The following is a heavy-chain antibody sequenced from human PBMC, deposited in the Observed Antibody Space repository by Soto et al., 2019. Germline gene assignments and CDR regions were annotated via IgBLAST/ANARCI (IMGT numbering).Heavy chain of an antibody. V-gene: IGHV3-21*01. J-gene: IGHJ4*02. D-gene: IGHD2-8*01. Sequence: GGSLRLSCAASGFTFSSYSMNWVRQAPGKGLEWVSSISSSSSYIYYADSVKGRFTISRDNAKNSLYLQMNSLRAEDTAVYYCARDRGPGYCTNGVCYLLFGYWGQGTLVTVSS. CDR1: GFTFSSYS. CDR3: ARDRGPGYCTNGVCYLLFGY. CDR2: ISSSSSYI.